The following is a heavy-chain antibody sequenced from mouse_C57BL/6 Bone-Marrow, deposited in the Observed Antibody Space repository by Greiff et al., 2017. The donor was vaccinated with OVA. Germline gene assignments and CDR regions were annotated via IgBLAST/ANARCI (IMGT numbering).Heavy chain of an antibody. Sequence: DVHLVESGGGLVKPGGSLKLSCAASGFTFSDYGMHWVRQAPEKGLEWVAYISSGSSTIYYADTVKGRFTISRDNAKNTLFLQMTSLRSEDTAMYYCAKLTGGFDYWGQGTTLTVSS. V-gene: IGHV5-17*01. J-gene: IGHJ2*01. CDR3: AKLTGGFDY. D-gene: IGHD4-1*01. CDR1: GFTFSDYG. CDR2: ISSGSSTI.